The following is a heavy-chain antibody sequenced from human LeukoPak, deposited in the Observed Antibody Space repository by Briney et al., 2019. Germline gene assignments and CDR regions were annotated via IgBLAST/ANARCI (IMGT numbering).Heavy chain of an antibody. CDR1: GFTFSDYY. V-gene: IGHV3-11*01. CDR2: ISSSGSTI. D-gene: IGHD3-16*01. CDR3: ARDYDYVWPPDAFDI. J-gene: IGHJ3*02. Sequence: GSLRLSCAASGFTFSDYYMSWIRQAPGKGLEWVSYISSSGSTIYYADSVKGRFTISRDNAKNSLYLQMNSLRAEDTAVYYCARDYDYVWPPDAFDIWGQGTMVTVSS.